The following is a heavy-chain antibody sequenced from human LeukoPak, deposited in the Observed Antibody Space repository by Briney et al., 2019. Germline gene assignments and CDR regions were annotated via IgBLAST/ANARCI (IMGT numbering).Heavy chain of an antibody. Sequence: PSGTLSLTCAVFGGSISSSAWWTWVRQSPGKGLEWIGEINDRGTINYNPSLQRRVSISVDKSKNEFSLILNSVTDADTALYYCARDLYDIVGALLNWFDPWGQGTLVTVSS. J-gene: IGHJ5*02. V-gene: IGHV4-4*02. CDR2: INDRGTI. CDR3: ARDLYDIVGALLNWFDP. CDR1: GGSISSSAW. D-gene: IGHD1-26*01.